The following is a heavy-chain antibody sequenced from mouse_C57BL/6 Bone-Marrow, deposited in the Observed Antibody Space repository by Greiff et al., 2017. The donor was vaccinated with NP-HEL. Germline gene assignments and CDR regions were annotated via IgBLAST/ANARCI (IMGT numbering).Heavy chain of an antibody. D-gene: IGHD1-1*01. CDR2: IWTGGGT. J-gene: IGHJ2*01. V-gene: IGHV2-9-1*01. CDR1: GFSLTSYA. CDR3: ARNSLPYYGSSYFDY. Sequence: QVQLQQSGPGLVAPSQSLSITCTVSGFSLTSYAISWVRQPPGKGLEWLGVIWTGGGTNYNSALKSRLSISKDNSKSQVFLKMNSLQTDDTARYYCARNSLPYYGSSYFDYWGQGTTLTVSS.